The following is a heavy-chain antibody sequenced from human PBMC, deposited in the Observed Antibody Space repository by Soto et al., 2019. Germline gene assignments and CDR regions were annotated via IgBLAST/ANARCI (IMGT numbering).Heavy chain of an antibody. Sequence: ASVKVSCKASGYTFTGYYVHWVRQAPGQGLEWMGWINPNSGGTNYAQKFQGWVTMTRDTSISTAYMELSRLRSDDTAVYYCARGPEQDYGDMSYFDYWGQGTLVTVSS. CDR3: ARGPEQDYGDMSYFDY. J-gene: IGHJ4*02. CDR2: INPNSGGT. V-gene: IGHV1-2*04. D-gene: IGHD4-17*01. CDR1: GYTFTGYY.